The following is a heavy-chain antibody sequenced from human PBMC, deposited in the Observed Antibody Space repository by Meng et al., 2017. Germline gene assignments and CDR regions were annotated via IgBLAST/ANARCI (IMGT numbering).Heavy chain of an antibody. Sequence: EGKLAETGGGLIQPGGSLRLPCKAPGFSVTPSYMSWVRQATGKGLEWVSVIYSGGSTYYADSVKGRFSISRDNSKNTLYLQMNSLRAEDTAVYFCARDSSSGWYHNYWGQGTLVTVSS. CDR3: ARDSSSGWYHNY. CDR1: GFSVTPSY. CDR2: IYSGGST. J-gene: IGHJ4*02. V-gene: IGHV3-53*02. D-gene: IGHD6-19*01.